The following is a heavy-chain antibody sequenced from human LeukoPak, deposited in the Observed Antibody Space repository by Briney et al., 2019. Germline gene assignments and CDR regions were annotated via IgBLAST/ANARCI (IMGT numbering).Heavy chain of an antibody. V-gene: IGHV3-66*01. J-gene: IGHJ4*02. CDR3: AAPSGGYGDYGPRFDY. CDR1: GFTVGSNY. D-gene: IGHD4-17*01. Sequence: GGSLRLSCAASGFTVGSNYMSWVRQAPGKGLEWVSVIYSGGSTYYADSVKGRFTISRDNSKNTLYLQMNSLRAEDTAVYYCAAPSGGYGDYGPRFDYWGQGTLVTVSS. CDR2: IYSGGST.